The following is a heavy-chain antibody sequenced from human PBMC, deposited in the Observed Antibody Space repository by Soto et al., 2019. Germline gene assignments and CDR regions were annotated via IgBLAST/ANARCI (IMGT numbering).Heavy chain of an antibody. CDR3: AKPEEVVRGFDF. CDR1: GFTFGHSA. Sequence: PGESLKISCAASGFTFGHSAMSWVRQAPGKGLEWVAAISGTGGAAYYADSVKGRFTISRDNSRNTLFLQMNSLRVDDTAIYHCAKPEEVVRGFDFWGLGTLVTVS. D-gene: IGHD3-10*01. J-gene: IGHJ4*02. CDR2: ISGTGGAA. V-gene: IGHV3-23*01.